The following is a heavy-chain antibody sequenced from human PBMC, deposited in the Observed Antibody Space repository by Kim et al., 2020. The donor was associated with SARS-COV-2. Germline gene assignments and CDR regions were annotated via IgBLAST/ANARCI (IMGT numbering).Heavy chain of an antibody. V-gene: IGHV3-53*01. CDR2: IYSGGST. Sequence: GGSLRLSCAASGFTVSSNYMSWVRQAPGKGLEWVSVIYSGGSTYYADSVKGRFTISRDNSKNTLYLQMNSLRAEDTAVYYCARETKAYDSSGYSFPNAFDIWGQGTKVTVSS. CDR3: ARETKAYDSSGYSFPNAFDI. CDR1: GFTVSSNY. J-gene: IGHJ3*02. D-gene: IGHD3-22*01.